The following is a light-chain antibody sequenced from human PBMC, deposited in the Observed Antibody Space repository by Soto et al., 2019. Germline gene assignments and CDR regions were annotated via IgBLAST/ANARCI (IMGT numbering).Light chain of an antibody. V-gene: IGLV2-23*02. Sequence: QSVLTQPGSVSGSPGQSITISCTGNSSDVGSYNLVSWYQQYPGKAPKLMIYEVSKRPSGVSNRFSGSKSGNTASLTISGLQAEDEADYYCCSYAGSSTYVFGTGTKVTVL. CDR2: EVS. CDR1: SSDVGSYNL. CDR3: CSYAGSSTYV. J-gene: IGLJ1*01.